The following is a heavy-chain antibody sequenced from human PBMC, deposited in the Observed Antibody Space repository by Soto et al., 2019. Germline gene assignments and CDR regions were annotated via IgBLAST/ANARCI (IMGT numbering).Heavy chain of an antibody. J-gene: IGHJ4*02. CDR2: INPNGGIT. CDR3: ATSVNSAMAFDY. D-gene: IGHD5-18*01. CDR1: GYTFTHYY. Sequence: QVQLVQSGTEVKKPGASVRVSCKASGYTFTHYYIHWVRQAPGQGLEGMGIINPNGGITTYAQKFRAGFSMTRDTSTSTVYLELSSLRSEDSAVYYCATSVNSAMAFDYWGQGTLVTVSS. V-gene: IGHV1-46*01.